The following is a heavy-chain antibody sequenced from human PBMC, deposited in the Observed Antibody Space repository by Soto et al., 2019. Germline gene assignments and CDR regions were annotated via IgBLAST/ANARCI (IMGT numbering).Heavy chain of an antibody. J-gene: IGHJ4*02. V-gene: IGHV1-18*04. CDR3: ARDPAYGGSFFDY. Sequence: QVQLVQSGAEVQKPGASVRVSCKASGYTFTGNYVHWVRQAPGQGLEWMGWISAYNGNTNYAQKLQGRVTMTTDTSTSTAYMELRSLRSDDTVVYYCARDPAYGGSFFDYWGQGTLVTVSS. D-gene: IGHD2-15*01. CDR1: GYTFTGNY. CDR2: ISAYNGNT.